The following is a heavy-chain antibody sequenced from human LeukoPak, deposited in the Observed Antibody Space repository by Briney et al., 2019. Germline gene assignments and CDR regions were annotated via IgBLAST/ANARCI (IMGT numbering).Heavy chain of an antibody. Sequence: GASVKVSCKASGYTFTSYAMHWARQAPGQRLEWMGWINAGNGNTKYSQKFQGRVTMTRDTSISTAYMELSRLRSDDTAVYYCARQPLQAYYYYMDVWGKGTTVTVSS. CDR1: GYTFTSYA. CDR2: INAGNGNT. J-gene: IGHJ6*03. CDR3: ARQPLQAYYYYMDV. V-gene: IGHV1-3*01. D-gene: IGHD3-16*02.